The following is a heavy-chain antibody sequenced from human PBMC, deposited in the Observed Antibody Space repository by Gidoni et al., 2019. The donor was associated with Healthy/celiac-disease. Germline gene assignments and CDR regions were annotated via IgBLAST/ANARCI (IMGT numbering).Heavy chain of an antibody. V-gene: IGHV4-34*01. J-gene: IGHJ5*02. D-gene: IGHD3-9*01. CDR1: GGSFSGYY. CDR3: AREFKLVRLAVSWFDP. Sequence: QLQLQQWGAGLLKPSATLSLTCAVYGGSFSGYYWSWIRQPPGKGLEWIGEINHSGSTNYNPSLKSRVTISVDTSKNQFSLKLSSVTAADTAVYYCAREFKLVRLAVSWFDPWGQGTLVTVSS. CDR2: INHSGST.